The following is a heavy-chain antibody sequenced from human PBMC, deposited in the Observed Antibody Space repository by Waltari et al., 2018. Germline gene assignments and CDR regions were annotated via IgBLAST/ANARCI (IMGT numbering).Heavy chain of an antibody. J-gene: IGHJ4*02. CDR2: ISASRAAI. CDR3: ATEPAPGAGINY. CDR1: GFTFGVFS. Sequence: EVQLVESGGGFVQPGGSLRLSCLGSGFTFGVFSMHWIRQATGKGLEWVAYISASRAAIYYAESVKGRFTISRDNAKNSLFLQMTNLGVEDTAVYYCATEPAPGAGINYWGQGILVTVSS. D-gene: IGHD6-19*01. V-gene: IGHV3-48*01.